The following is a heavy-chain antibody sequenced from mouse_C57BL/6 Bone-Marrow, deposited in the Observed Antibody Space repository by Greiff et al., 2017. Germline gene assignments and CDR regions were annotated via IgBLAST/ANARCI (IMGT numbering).Heavy chain of an antibody. CDR2: INPSSGYT. Sequence: QVQLQQSGAELARPGASVKMSCKASGYTFTSYTMHWVKQRPGQGLEWIGYINPSSGYTKYNQKFKDKATLTADKSSSTAYMQLSSLTSEDSAVYYCARRVYYGNYGFYAMDYWGQGTSVTVSS. J-gene: IGHJ4*01. V-gene: IGHV1-4*01. CDR1: GYTFTSYT. D-gene: IGHD2-1*01. CDR3: ARRVYYGNYGFYAMDY.